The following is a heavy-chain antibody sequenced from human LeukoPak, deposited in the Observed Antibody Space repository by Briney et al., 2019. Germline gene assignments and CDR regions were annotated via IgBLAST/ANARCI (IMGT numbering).Heavy chain of an antibody. V-gene: IGHV3-30*18. Sequence: GGSLRLSCAASGFTFSSYGMHWVRQAPGKGLEWVAIISYDGSNKYYADSVKGRFTISRDNAKNSLYLQMNSLRAEDTAVYYCAELGITMIGGVWGKGTTVTISS. CDR3: AELGITMIGGV. D-gene: IGHD3-10*02. J-gene: IGHJ6*04. CDR1: GFTFSSYG. CDR2: ISYDGSNK.